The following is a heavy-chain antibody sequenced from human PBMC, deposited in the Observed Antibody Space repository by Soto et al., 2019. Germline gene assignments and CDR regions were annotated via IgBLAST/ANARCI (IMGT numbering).Heavy chain of an antibody. CDR3: ARGRGYSGDDHYYYFAMDV. J-gene: IGHJ6*02. V-gene: IGHV1-69*01. CDR1: GGTFNNYP. Sequence: QVQLVQSGAEVKKPGSSVKVSCKASGGTFNNYPITWVRQAPGEGLEWMGGSIPIFGTANYAQKFQGRVTMSVDESTSTAYMELSSLRAEDTDVYYCARGRGYSGDDHYYYFAMDVWGQGTTVTVSS. CDR2: SIPIFGTA. D-gene: IGHD5-12*01.